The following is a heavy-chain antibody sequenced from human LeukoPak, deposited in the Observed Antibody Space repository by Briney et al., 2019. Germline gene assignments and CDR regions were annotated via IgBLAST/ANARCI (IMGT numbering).Heavy chain of an antibody. CDR1: GGSISSYY. D-gene: IGHD3-3*01. V-gene: IGHV4-59*01. CDR3: ARDLGASRITIFGSPPVNYGMDV. Sequence: NPSETLSLTCTVSGGSISSYYWSWIRQPPGKGLEWIGYIYYSGSTNYNPSLKSRVTISVDTSKNQFSLKLSSVTAADTAVYYCARDLGASRITIFGSPPVNYGMDVWGQGTTVTVSS. J-gene: IGHJ6*02. CDR2: IYYSGST.